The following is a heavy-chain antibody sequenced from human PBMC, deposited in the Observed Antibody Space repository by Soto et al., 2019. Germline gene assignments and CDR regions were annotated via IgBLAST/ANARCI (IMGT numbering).Heavy chain of an antibody. V-gene: IGHV3-23*01. CDR2: ISGSGGST. J-gene: IGHJ4*02. CDR3: AKSHSGTYSHLDY. CDR1: GFTFSSYA. D-gene: IGHD1-26*01. Sequence: EVQLLESGGGLVQPGGSLRLSCAASGFTFSSYAMSWVRQAPGKGLEWVSGISGSGGSTYYADSVKGRFTISRDNSKNTLYLQMNSLRAEDTALYYCAKSHSGTYSHLDYWGQGTLVTVFS.